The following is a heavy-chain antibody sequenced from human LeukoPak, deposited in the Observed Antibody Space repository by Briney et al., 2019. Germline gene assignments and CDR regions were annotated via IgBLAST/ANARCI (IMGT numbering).Heavy chain of an antibody. CDR3: ARAEDYYDSSGLEDAFDI. CDR1: GGTFSKYT. J-gene: IGHJ3*02. V-gene: IGHV1-69*13. CDR2: ITPLFGTA. D-gene: IGHD3-22*01. Sequence: ASVKVSCKASGGTFSKYTISWVRQRPGQGLEWMGGITPLFGTANYAQKFQGRVTITADESTSTAYMELSSLRSEDTAVYYCARAEDYYDSSGLEDAFDIWGQGTMVTVSS.